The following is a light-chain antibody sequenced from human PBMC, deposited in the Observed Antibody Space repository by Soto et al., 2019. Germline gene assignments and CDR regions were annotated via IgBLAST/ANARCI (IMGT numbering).Light chain of an antibody. Sequence: DIQMTQSPSTLSASVGDRVTITCRASQSISSWLAWYQQKPGKAPKLLIYDASSLESGVPSRFRGGGSGTEFTLTISSLQPDDFATYYCQQYNSYRYTFGQGTKLEIK. V-gene: IGKV1-5*01. CDR3: QQYNSYRYT. CDR2: DAS. J-gene: IGKJ2*01. CDR1: QSISSW.